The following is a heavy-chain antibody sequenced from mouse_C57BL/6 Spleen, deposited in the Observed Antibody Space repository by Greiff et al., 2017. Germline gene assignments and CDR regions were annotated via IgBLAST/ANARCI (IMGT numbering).Heavy chain of an antibody. CDR1: GFTFSDYG. CDR2: ISSGSSTI. V-gene: IGHV5-17*01. J-gene: IGHJ2*01. CDR3: ARRYYGSSYFDY. Sequence: EVKLVESGGGLVKPGGSLKLSCAASGFTFSDYGMHWVRQAPEKGLEWVAYISSGSSTIYYADTVKGRFTISRDNAKNTLFLQMPSLRSEDTAMYYCARRYYGSSYFDYWGQGTTLTVSS. D-gene: IGHD1-1*01.